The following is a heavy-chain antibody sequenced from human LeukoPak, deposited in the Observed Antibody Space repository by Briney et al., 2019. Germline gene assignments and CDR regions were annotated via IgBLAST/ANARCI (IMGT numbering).Heavy chain of an antibody. CDR3: AREQGQQWRRFDS. CDR2: ISSHGSNK. D-gene: IGHD6-19*01. V-gene: IGHV3-30*04. Sequence: GGSLRLSCAASGLTFNSYSMHWVRQAPGKGLKWVAVISSHGSNKDYADSVKGRFTISRDNSENTLYLQMDSLTTEDTGVYYCAREQGQQWRRFDSWGQGSPVTVSS. J-gene: IGHJ4*02. CDR1: GLTFNSYS.